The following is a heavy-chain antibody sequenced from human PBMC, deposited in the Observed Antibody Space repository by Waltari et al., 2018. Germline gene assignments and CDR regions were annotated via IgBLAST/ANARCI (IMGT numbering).Heavy chain of an antibody. Sequence: QVQLQQSGPGLVKPSQTLSLTCAVSGDSLFTTSVAWNWIRQSPSRGLEWLGRTYYRSQWRNDYALSVKGRITVNPDTSKNHFSLQLDSVTPDDTAVYYCARGKFTACDIGGQGTMVTVSS. J-gene: IGHJ3*02. CDR1: GDSLFTTSVA. V-gene: IGHV6-1*01. CDR2: TYYRSQWRN. CDR3: ARGKFTACDI.